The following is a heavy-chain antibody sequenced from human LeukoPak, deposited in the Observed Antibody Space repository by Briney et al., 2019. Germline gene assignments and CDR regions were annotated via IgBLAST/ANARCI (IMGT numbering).Heavy chain of an antibody. CDR3: AKAGGGSGSYVDY. V-gene: IGHV3-43D*03. Sequence: GGSPRLSCAASGFTFDDYAMHWVRQAPGKGLEWVSLISWDGGSTYYADSVKGRLTISRDNSKNSLYLQMNSLRAEDTALYYCAKAGGGSGSYVDYWGQGTLVTVSS. D-gene: IGHD1-26*01. J-gene: IGHJ4*02. CDR1: GFTFDDYA. CDR2: ISWDGGST.